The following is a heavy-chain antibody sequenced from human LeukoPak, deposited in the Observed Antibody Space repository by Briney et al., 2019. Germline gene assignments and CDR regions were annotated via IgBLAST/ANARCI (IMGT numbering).Heavy chain of an antibody. J-gene: IGHJ4*02. CDR1: GYTFTSYA. CDR2: ISAYNGIT. Sequence: ASVKVSCKASGYTFTSYAISWVRQAPGQGLEWMGWISAYNGITNYAQKLQGRVTMTTDTSTSTAYMELRSLRSDDTAVYYCARDLKVLWFYGPGDTADYWGQGTLVTVSS. D-gene: IGHD3-10*01. V-gene: IGHV1-18*04. CDR3: ARDLKVLWFYGPGDTADY.